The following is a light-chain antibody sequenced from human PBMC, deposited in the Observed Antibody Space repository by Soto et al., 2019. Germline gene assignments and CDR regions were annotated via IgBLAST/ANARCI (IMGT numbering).Light chain of an antibody. CDR3: SSYTTTTRL. CDR2: EVS. V-gene: IGLV2-14*01. CDR1: SSDIGSNNY. Sequence: QSALTQPASVSGSPGQSITISCTGTSSDIGSNNYVSWFQQRPGKAPTLIIYEVSNRPSGVSTHFSGSKSGNTASLTISGLLPEDEAEYYCSSYTTTTRLCGGGTKLTVL. J-gene: IGLJ3*02.